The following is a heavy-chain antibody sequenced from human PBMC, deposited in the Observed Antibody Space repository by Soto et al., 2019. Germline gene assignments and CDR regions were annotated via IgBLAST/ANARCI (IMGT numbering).Heavy chain of an antibody. V-gene: IGHV3-23*01. CDR3: TRGSASGAFDY. D-gene: IGHD2-8*02. CDR1: GFIFSSYA. CDR2: ISGRGGTI. J-gene: IGHJ4*02. Sequence: GSLRLSCAASGFIFSSYAMGWVRQAPGKGLEWVSAISGRGGTIYYADSVKGRFTISRDNSKNTLYLQMNTLRGQDSAVYYCTRGSASGAFDYWGQGALVTVSS.